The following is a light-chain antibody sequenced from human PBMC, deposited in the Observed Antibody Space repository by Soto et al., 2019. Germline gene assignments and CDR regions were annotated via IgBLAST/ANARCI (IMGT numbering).Light chain of an antibody. CDR3: QHFGGTTFT. CDR2: GAS. J-gene: IGKJ5*01. V-gene: IGKV3-20*01. Sequence: THSPSSVSASVVDRVTITXRASQGISSYIAWYQQRPGQTPSLLIYGASTRATGIPDRFSGSGSGTHFTLTISRLEPGDFAVYYCQHFGGTTFTFGQGTRLEI. CDR1: QGISSY.